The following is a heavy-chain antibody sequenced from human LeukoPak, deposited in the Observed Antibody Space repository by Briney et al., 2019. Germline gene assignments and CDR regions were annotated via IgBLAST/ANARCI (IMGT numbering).Heavy chain of an antibody. D-gene: IGHD3-10*01. CDR1: GDSISSYY. J-gene: IGHJ5*02. CDR3: ARDMVRGVKAYLSWFDP. CDR2: MYVSGST. V-gene: IGHV4-4*07. Sequence: SETLSLTCTVSGDSISSYYWSWIRQPAGKGLEWIGRMYVSGSTNYNPSLKSRVTMSVDTSKNQFSLKMTSVTAADTAFYYCARDMVRGVKAYLSWFDPWGQGILVSVSS.